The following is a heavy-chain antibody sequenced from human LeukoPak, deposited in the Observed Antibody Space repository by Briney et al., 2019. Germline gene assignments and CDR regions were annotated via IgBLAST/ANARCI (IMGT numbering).Heavy chain of an antibody. CDR1: GGSISSGSYY. CDR3: AGEGSTIFGVVIMTD. CDR2: IYTSGST. D-gene: IGHD3-3*01. V-gene: IGHV4-61*02. Sequence: SETLSLTCTVSGGSISSGSYYWSWIRQPAGKGLEWIGRIYTSGSTNYNPSLKSRVTISVDTSKNQFSLKLSSVTAADTAVYYCAGEGSTIFGVVIMTDWGQGTLVTVSS. J-gene: IGHJ4*02.